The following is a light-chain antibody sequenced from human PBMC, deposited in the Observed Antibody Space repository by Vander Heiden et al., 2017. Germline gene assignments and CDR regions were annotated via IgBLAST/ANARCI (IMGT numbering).Light chain of an antibody. CDR2: DVT. J-gene: IGLJ3*02. CDR1: SSDVGAYDN. CDR3: SSSSTSRTSLV. V-gene: IGLV2-14*01. Sequence: QSVLTQPASVSGSPGQSVTNSCIGTSSDVGAYDNVSWYQQYPGKAPKLVIYDVTTRPSGVSNRFSGSKSGNPASLTISGLQTEDEADYYCSSSSTSRTSLVFGGGTKLTVL.